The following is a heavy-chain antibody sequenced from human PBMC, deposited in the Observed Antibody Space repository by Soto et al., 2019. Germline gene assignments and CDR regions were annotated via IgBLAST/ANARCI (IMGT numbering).Heavy chain of an antibody. D-gene: IGHD3-22*01. CDR2: IIPILGIA. J-gene: IGHJ6*02. CDR3: ARGYYDSSRYYGMDV. CDR1: GGTFSSYT. Sequence: VQLVQSGAEVKKPGSSVKVSCKASGGTFSSYTISWVRQAPGQGLEWMGRIIPILGIANYAQKFQGRVTITADKSTSTAYMELSSLRSEDTAVYYCARGYYDSSRYYGMDVWGQGTTVTVSS. V-gene: IGHV1-69*02.